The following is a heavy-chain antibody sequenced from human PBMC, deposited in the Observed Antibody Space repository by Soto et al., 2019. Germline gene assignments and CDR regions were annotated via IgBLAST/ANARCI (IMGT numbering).Heavy chain of an antibody. CDR3: ASERPYYYDSSGYGGY. CDR2: IYHSGST. Sequence: QVQLQESGPGLVKPSGTLSLTCAVSGGSISSSNWWSWVRQPPGKGLEWIGEIYHSGSTNYNPSLKSRVTISVDQSKNQFALKLSSVTAADTAVYYCASERPYYYDSSGYGGYWGQGTLVTVSS. D-gene: IGHD3-22*01. V-gene: IGHV4-4*02. J-gene: IGHJ4*02. CDR1: GGSISSSNW.